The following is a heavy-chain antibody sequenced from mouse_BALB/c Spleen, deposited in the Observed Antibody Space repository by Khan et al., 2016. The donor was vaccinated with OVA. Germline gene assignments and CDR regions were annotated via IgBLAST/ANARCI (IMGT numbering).Heavy chain of an antibody. D-gene: IGHD6-1*01. Sequence: QGQRKESGPGLVAPSQSLSITCTVSGFSLTSYGVNWVRQPPRKGLEWLGVIWGDGSTNYHSALISRLSITKDNSKRQVFLKLNSLQTDDTATYSCARCEASYSAMYYCGQGTAGTGSS. CDR3: ARCEASYSAMYY. J-gene: IGHJ4*01. CDR1: GFSLTSYG. V-gene: IGHV2-3*01. CDR2: IWGDGST.